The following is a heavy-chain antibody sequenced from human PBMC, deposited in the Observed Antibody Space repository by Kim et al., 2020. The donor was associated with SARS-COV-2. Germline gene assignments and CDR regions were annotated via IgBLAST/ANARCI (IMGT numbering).Heavy chain of an antibody. D-gene: IGHD3-3*01. CDR1: GFTFSSYA. Sequence: GGSLRLSCAASGFTFSSYAMSWVRQAPGKGLEWVSAISGSGGSTYYADSVKGRFTISRDNSKNTLYLQMNSLRAEDTAVYYCAKKTGYDFSPLTIFDYWGQGTLVTVSS. CDR2: ISGSGGST. V-gene: IGHV3-23*01. J-gene: IGHJ4*02. CDR3: AKKTGYDFSPLTIFDY.